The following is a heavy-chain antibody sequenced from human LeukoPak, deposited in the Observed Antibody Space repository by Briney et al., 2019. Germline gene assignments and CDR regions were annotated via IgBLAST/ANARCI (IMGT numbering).Heavy chain of an antibody. V-gene: IGHV3-30*14. CDR1: GFTFSSYA. Sequence: PGGSLRLSCAASGFTFSSYAMHWVRQAPGKGLEWVALILYDGSNKYYADSVKGRFTISRDNSKNTLYLQMNSLRAEDTAVYYCARDADSWGQGTLVTVSS. CDR3: ARDADS. J-gene: IGHJ4*02. CDR2: ILYDGSNK.